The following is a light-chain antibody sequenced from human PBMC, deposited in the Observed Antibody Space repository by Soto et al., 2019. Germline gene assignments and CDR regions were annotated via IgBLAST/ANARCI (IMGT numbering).Light chain of an antibody. Sequence: DIQMTQSPSTLSASVGDRVTITCRASQSISSWLAWYQQKPGKAPELLIYDASSLESGVPSRFSGSGSGTEFTLTISSLQPEDFATYYCQQYDSYPPTFGGGTKVDIK. CDR3: QQYDSYPPT. CDR1: QSISSW. CDR2: DAS. J-gene: IGKJ4*01. V-gene: IGKV1-5*01.